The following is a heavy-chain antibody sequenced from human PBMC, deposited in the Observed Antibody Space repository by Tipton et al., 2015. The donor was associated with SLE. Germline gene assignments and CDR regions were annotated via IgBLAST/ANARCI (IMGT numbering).Heavy chain of an antibody. CDR1: GYTFSDYY. CDR2: MNPNSGNT. V-gene: IGHV1-8*02. D-gene: IGHD1-26*01. Sequence: QVQLVQSGADVKKPGASMKVSCKTSGYTFSDYYIHWMRQAPGQGLEWIGWMNPNSGNTGYAQNFQDRLTMTRNTSMSTAYMELSSLRSDDAAVYYCASVELRSWAFDYWGQGTLVTVSS. J-gene: IGHJ4*02. CDR3: ASVELRSWAFDY.